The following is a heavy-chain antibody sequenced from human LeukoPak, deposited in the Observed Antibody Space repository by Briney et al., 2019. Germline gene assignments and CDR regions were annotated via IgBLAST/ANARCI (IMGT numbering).Heavy chain of an antibody. J-gene: IGHJ3*02. CDR2: MNPNSGNT. Sequence: ASVKVSCKASGYTFTGYYMHWVRQATGQGLEWMGWMNPNSGNTGYAQKFQGRVTMTRNTSISTAYMELSSLRSEDTAVYYCARYCSGGSCYRDDAFDIWGQGTMVTVSS. D-gene: IGHD2-15*01. CDR3: ARYCSGGSCYRDDAFDI. V-gene: IGHV1-8*02. CDR1: GYTFTGYY.